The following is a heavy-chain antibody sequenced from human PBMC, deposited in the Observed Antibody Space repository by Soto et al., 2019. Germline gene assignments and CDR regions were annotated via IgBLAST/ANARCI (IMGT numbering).Heavy chain of an antibody. CDR3: AKAHLLRYFDWLFGFDY. CDR2: ISGSGGST. D-gene: IGHD3-9*01. V-gene: IGHV3-23*01. Sequence: PGGSLRLSCAASGFTFSSYSMSWVRQAPGKGLEWVSAISGSGGSTYYADSVKGRFTISRDNSKNTLYLQMNSLRAEDTAVYYCAKAHLLRYFDWLFGFDYWGQGTLVTVSS. CDR1: GFTFSSYS. J-gene: IGHJ4*02.